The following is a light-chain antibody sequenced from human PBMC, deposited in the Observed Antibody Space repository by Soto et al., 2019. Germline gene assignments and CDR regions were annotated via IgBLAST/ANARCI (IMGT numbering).Light chain of an antibody. Sequence: QSVLTQPPSVSGAPGQRVTISCTGSSSNIGAGYDVHWYQQLPGTAPKLLIYGNSNRPSGVPDRFSGSKSGTTASLAITGLQAEDEADYYCQSYYSSLSVVVIGGGTKLTVL. J-gene: IGLJ2*01. CDR1: SSNIGAGYD. CDR2: GNS. CDR3: QSYYSSLSVVV. V-gene: IGLV1-40*01.